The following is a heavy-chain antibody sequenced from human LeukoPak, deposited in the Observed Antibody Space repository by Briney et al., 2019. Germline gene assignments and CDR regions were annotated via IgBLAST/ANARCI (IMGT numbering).Heavy chain of an antibody. CDR2: INSDGSST. Sequence: GGSLRLSCAASGFTFSSYWMHWVRHAPGKGLVWVSRINSDGSSTSYADYVKGRFTISRDNAKNTLYLQMNSLRAEDTAVYYCARDQYGNNWFDPWGQGTLVTVSS. D-gene: IGHD4-17*01. J-gene: IGHJ5*02. V-gene: IGHV3-74*01. CDR3: ARDQYGNNWFDP. CDR1: GFTFSSYW.